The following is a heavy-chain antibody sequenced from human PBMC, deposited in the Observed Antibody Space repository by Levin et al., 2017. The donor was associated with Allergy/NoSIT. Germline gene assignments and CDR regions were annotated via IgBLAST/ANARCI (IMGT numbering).Heavy chain of an antibody. CDR2: LGSAGDT. CDR1: GFTFNSYD. V-gene: IGHV3-13*01. Sequence: GGSLRLSCAASGFTFNSYDMHWVRHATGKGLEWVSSLGSAGDTYYPGSVKGRFTISRENAKNSLYLHMNSLRAGDTAVYYCVRSDEGGLDVWGQGTTVTVSS. CDR3: VRSDEGGLDV. J-gene: IGHJ6*02.